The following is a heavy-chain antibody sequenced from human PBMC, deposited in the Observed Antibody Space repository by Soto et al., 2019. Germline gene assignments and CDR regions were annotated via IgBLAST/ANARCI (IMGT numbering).Heavy chain of an antibody. V-gene: IGHV4-39*01. CDR3: ARGGGSTFNWVDP. CDR1: GGSISSFNYF. Sequence: QLQLQESGPGLVKPSETLSLTCTVSGGSISSFNYFWGWIRQPPGKGLEWIGSLYYSGNTYYNPSLERGVTISVDTSKKQCTLTLRSVTAADTAVYYCARGGGSTFNWVDPWGQGTLVTVSP. D-gene: IGHD2-15*01. CDR2: LYYSGNT. J-gene: IGHJ5*02.